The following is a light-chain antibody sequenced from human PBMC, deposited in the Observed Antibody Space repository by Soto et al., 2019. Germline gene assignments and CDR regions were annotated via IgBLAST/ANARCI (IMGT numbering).Light chain of an antibody. CDR1: QNIHPW. V-gene: IGKV1-5*01. CDR2: NAS. CDR3: QQNNSYST. J-gene: IGKJ1*01. Sequence: DIHMTQSPSTLSLSLGDRVTITFRARQNIHPWLAWFQLKPGQAPKLLVYNASSLVRGVPSRFAASGSETEFTLTIDSLQPDDFATYYCQQNNSYSTFGQGTKVDIK.